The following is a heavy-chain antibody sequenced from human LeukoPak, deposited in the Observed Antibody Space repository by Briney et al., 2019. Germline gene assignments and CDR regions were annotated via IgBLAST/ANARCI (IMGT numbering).Heavy chain of an antibody. CDR1: GYTFTSYY. J-gene: IGHJ1*01. D-gene: IGHD3-22*01. V-gene: IGHV1-46*03. CDR2: INPSGGST. CDR3: APGGGTYYYDSSGYIEYFQH. Sequence: GASVKVSCKASGYTFTSYYMHWVRQAPGQGLEWMGIINPSGGSTSYAQKFQGRVTMTRDTSTSTVYMELSSLRSEDTAVYYCAPGGGTYYYDSSGYIEYFQHWGQGTLVTVSS.